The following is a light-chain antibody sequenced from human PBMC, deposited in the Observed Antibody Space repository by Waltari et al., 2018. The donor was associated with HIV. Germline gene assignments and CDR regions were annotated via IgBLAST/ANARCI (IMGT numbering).Light chain of an antibody. Sequence: QSVLTQPPSVSGAPGQRVTISCTGRSSNIGAGYDVHWYQHLPGTAPKLLIYGNSNRPSGVPDRFSGSKSGTSASLAITGLQAEDESDYYCQSYDSSLSVVVFGGGTKLTVL. V-gene: IGLV1-40*01. CDR3: QSYDSSLSVVV. CDR2: GNS. J-gene: IGLJ2*01. CDR1: SSNIGAGYD.